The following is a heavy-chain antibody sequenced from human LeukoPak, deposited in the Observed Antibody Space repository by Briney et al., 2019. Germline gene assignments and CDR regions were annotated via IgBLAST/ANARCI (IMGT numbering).Heavy chain of an antibody. CDR3: AKGGLWDFGL. CDR2: IYYSGST. V-gene: IGHV4-39*01. J-gene: IGHJ2*01. Sequence: SETLSLTCIVSGGSISSSSYYWGWIRQPPGKGLEWIGSIYYSGSTHYNPSLKSRVTISVDTSKNQYSLKLSSVTAADMAVYYCAKGGLWDFGLWGRGTLVTVSS. CDR1: GGSISSSSYY. D-gene: IGHD3-16*01.